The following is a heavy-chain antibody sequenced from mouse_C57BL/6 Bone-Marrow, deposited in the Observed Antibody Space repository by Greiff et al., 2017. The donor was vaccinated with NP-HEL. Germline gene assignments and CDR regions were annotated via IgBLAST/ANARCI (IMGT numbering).Heavy chain of an antibody. Sequence: DVHLVESGGGLVKPGGSLKLSCAASGFTFSSYTMSWVPQTPAKRLAWVATISGGGGNTYYPDSVKGRFTISRDNAKNTLYLQMSSLRSEDTALYYCARRLFTTVYAMDYWGQGTSVTVSS. D-gene: IGHD1-1*01. CDR1: GFTFSSYT. V-gene: IGHV5-9*01. CDR3: ARRLFTTVYAMDY. J-gene: IGHJ4*01. CDR2: ISGGGGNT.